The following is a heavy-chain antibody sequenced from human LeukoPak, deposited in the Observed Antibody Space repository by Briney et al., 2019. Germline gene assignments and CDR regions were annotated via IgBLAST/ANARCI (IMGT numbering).Heavy chain of an antibody. Sequence: SETLSLTCAVYGGSFSGYYWSWIRQPPGKGLEWIGDINHSGSTNYNPSLKSRVTISVDTSKNQFSLRLSSVTAADTAVYYCARGYYYDSSVVPGDYWGQGTLVTVSS. V-gene: IGHV4-34*01. D-gene: IGHD3-22*01. CDR3: ARGYYYDSSVVPGDY. J-gene: IGHJ4*02. CDR1: GGSFSGYY. CDR2: INHSGST.